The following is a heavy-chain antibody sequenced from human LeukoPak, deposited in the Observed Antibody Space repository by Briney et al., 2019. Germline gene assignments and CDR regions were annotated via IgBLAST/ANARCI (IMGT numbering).Heavy chain of an antibody. CDR3: ARLHCSGGSCYFDPYYFDY. J-gene: IGHJ4*02. CDR2: IYYSGST. CDR1: GGSISSYY. V-gene: IGHV4-59*08. Sequence: PSETLSLTCTVSGGSISSYYWSWIRQPPGKGLEWIGYIYYSGSTNYNPSLKSRVTISVDTSKNQFSLKLSSVTAADTAVYYCARLHCSGGSCYFDPYYFDYWGQGTLVTVSS. D-gene: IGHD2-15*01.